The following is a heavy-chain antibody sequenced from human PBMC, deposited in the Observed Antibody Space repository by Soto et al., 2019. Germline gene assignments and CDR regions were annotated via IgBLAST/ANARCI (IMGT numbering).Heavy chain of an antibody. CDR2: IYYSGST. D-gene: IGHD3-9*01. Sequence: QVQLQESGPGLVKPSETLSLTCTVSNGSIVNYYWSWIRQPPGKGLEWIGFIYYSGSTNYNPSLKSRVTISVDMSKNQRSLRLSSVTAADTAVYYCARRLTEATTTGDGFDIWGQGTMVTVSS. J-gene: IGHJ3*02. CDR3: ARRLTEATTTGDGFDI. V-gene: IGHV4-59*01. CDR1: NGSIVNYY.